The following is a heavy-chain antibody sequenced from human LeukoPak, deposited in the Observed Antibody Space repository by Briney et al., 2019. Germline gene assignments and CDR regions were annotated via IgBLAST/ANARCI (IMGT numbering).Heavy chain of an antibody. V-gene: IGHV4-4*07. CDR3: ARAPSHYYDSSGSPQLFDY. J-gene: IGHJ4*02. Sequence: PSETLSLTCTVSGGSISSYYWSWIRQPAGKGLEWIGRIYTSGSTNYNPSLKSRVTVSVDTSKNQFSLKLSSVTAADTAVYYCARAPSHYYDSSGSPQLFDYWGQGTLVTVSS. CDR1: GGSISSYY. D-gene: IGHD3-22*01. CDR2: IYTSGST.